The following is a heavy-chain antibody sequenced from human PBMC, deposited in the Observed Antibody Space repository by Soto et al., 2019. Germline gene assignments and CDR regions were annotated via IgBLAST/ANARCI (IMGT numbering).Heavy chain of an antibody. V-gene: IGHV1-2*02. CDR2: LIPNSGGP. CDR1: GGTFSNFP. D-gene: IGHD1-1*01. Sequence: ASVKVSCKASGGTFSNFPISWVRQAPGQGLEWMGGLIPNSGGPISAQKFQGRVTMTRDTSISTAYLELSRLRSDDTAVYYCARGGTTSLDYWGQGTQVTVSS. CDR3: ARGGTTSLDY. J-gene: IGHJ4*02.